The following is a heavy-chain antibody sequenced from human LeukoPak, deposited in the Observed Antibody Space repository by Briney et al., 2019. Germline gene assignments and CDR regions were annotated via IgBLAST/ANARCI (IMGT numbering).Heavy chain of an antibody. CDR2: INPSGGST. J-gene: IGHJ4*02. Sequence: ASVKVSCKASGYTFTSYYMHWVPQAPGQGLEWMGIINPSGGSTSYAQKFQGRVTMTRDTSTSTVYMELKRLRFEDTAVYDCARVRGYDLGSTHGELAYYCDYWGRGTVVTVSS. CDR3: ARVRGYDLGSTHGELAYYCDY. D-gene: IGHD5-12*01. CDR1: GYTFTSYY. V-gene: IGHV1-46*01.